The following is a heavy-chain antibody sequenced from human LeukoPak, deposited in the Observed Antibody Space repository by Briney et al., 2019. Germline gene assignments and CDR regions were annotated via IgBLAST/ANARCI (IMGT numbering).Heavy chain of an antibody. D-gene: IGHD6-13*01. CDR2: IYSGGST. Sequence: GGSLRLSCAASGFTVSSNYMSWVRQAPGKGLEWVSVIYSGGSTYYADSVNGRFTISRDNSKNTLYLQMNSLRAEDTAVYYCAKRWQGIAAAAKTDAFDIWGQGTMVTVSS. J-gene: IGHJ3*02. CDR1: GFTVSSNY. CDR3: AKRWQGIAAAAKTDAFDI. V-gene: IGHV3-53*01.